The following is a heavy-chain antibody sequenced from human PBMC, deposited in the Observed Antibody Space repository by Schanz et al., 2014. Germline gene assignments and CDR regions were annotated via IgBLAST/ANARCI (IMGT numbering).Heavy chain of an antibody. CDR3: VKDDRGDVVVVAANY. Sequence: DVQLVDSGGGLVQPGGSLRLSCAASGFTVSNSYIHWVRQAPGKGLEWVSRMIGSGSSVFYADSVKGRFSISRENSRNTVYLQMSSLRAEDTAVYYCVKDDRGDVVVVAANYWGQGAQVIVSS. V-gene: IGHV3-23*04. D-gene: IGHD2-15*01. CDR2: MIGSGSSV. CDR1: GFTVSNSY. J-gene: IGHJ4*02.